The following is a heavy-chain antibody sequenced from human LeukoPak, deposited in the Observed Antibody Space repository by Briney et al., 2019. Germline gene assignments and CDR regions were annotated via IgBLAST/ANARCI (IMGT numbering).Heavy chain of an antibody. V-gene: IGHV3-30*18. CDR2: MSHDGSNK. CDR3: AKESGVYCSGGSCYLDH. J-gene: IGHJ4*02. Sequence: GGSLRLSCAASGFTVSWYGMHWVRQAPGKGLEWVAVMSHDGSNKYYADSLKGRFTISRDNSKNTLYLQMNSLRAEDTAVYHCAKESGVYCSGGSCYLDHWGQGTLVTVSS. D-gene: IGHD2-15*01. CDR1: GFTVSWYG.